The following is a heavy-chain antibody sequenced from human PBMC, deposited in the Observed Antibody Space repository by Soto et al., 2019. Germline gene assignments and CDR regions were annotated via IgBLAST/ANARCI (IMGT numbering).Heavy chain of an antibody. Sequence: GGSLRLSCAAPGFTFSSYAMHWVSQAPGKGLEWVAVISYDGSNKYYADSVKGRFTIPRDNSKNTLYLQMNSLRAEDTAVYYCARDDRAFDYWGQGTRVTVSS. CDR2: ISYDGSNK. D-gene: IGHD3-22*01. J-gene: IGHJ4*02. CDR3: ARDDRAFDY. CDR1: GFTFSSYA. V-gene: IGHV3-30-3*01.